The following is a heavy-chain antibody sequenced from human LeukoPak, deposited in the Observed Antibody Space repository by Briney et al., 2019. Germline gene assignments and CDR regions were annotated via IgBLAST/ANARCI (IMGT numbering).Heavy chain of an antibody. CDR1: GFTFSSYS. J-gene: IGHJ4*02. CDR3: ARDWGSYGSGSYYTQYYFDY. CDR2: ISSSSSYI. D-gene: IGHD3-10*01. V-gene: IGHV3-21*01. Sequence: PGGSLRLSCAASGFTFSSYSMNWVRQAPGKGLEWVSSISSSSSYIYYADSVKGRFTISRDNAKNSLYLQMNSLRAEDTAAYYCARDWGSYGSGSYYTQYYFDYWGQGTLVTVSS.